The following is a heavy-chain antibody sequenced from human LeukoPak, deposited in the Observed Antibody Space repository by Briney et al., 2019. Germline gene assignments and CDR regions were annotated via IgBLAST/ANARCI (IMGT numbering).Heavy chain of an antibody. Sequence: TSETLSLTCTVSGGSMDNYYWSWIRQPPGKGLEWIGYIYYSGSTNYNPSLQSRVTISIDTSKNQFSLKLNSVTAADTAVYYCARGLGAGGSSDWFDPWGQGILVTVSS. J-gene: IGHJ5*02. CDR3: ARGLGAGGSSDWFDP. D-gene: IGHD3-10*01. CDR1: GGSMDNYY. CDR2: IYYSGST. V-gene: IGHV4-59*08.